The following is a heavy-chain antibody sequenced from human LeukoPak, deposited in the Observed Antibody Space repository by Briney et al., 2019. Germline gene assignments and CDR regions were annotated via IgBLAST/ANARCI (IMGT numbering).Heavy chain of an antibody. J-gene: IGHJ4*02. CDR1: GGSISSSSYY. V-gene: IGHV4-39*01. Sequence: SETLSLTCTVSGGSISSSSYYWGWIRQPPGKGLEWIGSIYCSGSTYYNPSLKSRVTMSVDTSKNQFSLKLSSVTAADTAVYYCARHGGVGVIPDFDYWGLGTLVTVSS. D-gene: IGHD2-8*02. CDR3: ARHGGVGVIPDFDY. CDR2: IYCSGST.